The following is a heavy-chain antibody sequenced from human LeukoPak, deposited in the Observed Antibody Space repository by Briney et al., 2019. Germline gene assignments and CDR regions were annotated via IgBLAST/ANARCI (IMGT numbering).Heavy chain of an antibody. D-gene: IGHD4-17*01. J-gene: IGHJ5*01. CDR3: AKDRAYGDWNPPETFFDS. CDR1: GFTFESYG. Sequence: GGSLRLSCAASGFTFESYGMHWVRQAPGKGLEWVAVISHDGNKKYYGDSVKGQFTISRDNSKKTVYLQMNSLRPEDAAVYYCAKDRAYGDWNPPETFFDSWGQGTLVTVSS. CDR2: ISHDGNKK. V-gene: IGHV3-30*18.